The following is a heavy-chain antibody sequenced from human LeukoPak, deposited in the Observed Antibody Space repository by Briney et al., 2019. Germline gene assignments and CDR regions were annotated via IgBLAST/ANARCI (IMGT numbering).Heavy chain of an antibody. CDR2: INAGNGNT. CDR3: ARPGSLDY. D-gene: IGHD6-25*01. V-gene: IGHV1-3*03. Sequence: ASVTVSCKASGYTFTSYAMQWVRQAPGQRLEWMGWINAGNGNTRYSQVFQGRVTITRDTSASTAYMELSSLRFEDMAVYYCARPGSLDYWGQGTLVTVSS. J-gene: IGHJ4*02. CDR1: GYTFTSYA.